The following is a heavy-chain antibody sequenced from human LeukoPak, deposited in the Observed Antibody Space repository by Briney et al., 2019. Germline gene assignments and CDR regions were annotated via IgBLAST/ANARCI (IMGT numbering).Heavy chain of an antibody. Sequence: PGGSLRLSCAASGFTFSSYAMHWVRQAPGKGLEWVAVISYDGSNKYYADSVKGRFTISRDNSKNTLYLQMNSLRAEDTAVYYCARVDGTGIAVLFPLIDYWGQGTLVTVSS. CDR2: ISYDGSNK. D-gene: IGHD6-19*01. J-gene: IGHJ4*02. CDR1: GFTFSSYA. CDR3: ARVDGTGIAVLFPLIDY. V-gene: IGHV3-30*01.